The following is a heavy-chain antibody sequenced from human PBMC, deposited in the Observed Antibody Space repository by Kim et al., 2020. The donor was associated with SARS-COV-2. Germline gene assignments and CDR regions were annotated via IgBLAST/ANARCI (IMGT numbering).Heavy chain of an antibody. CDR3: TRDDFWSGYNDY. CDR2: IRSKAYGGTT. CDR1: GFTFGDYA. V-gene: IGHV3-49*04. D-gene: IGHD3-3*01. J-gene: IGHJ4*02. Sequence: GGSLRLSCTASGFTFGDYAMSWVRQAPGKGLEWVGFIRSKAYGGTTEYAASVKGRFTISRDDSKSIAYLQMNSLKTEDTAVYYCTRDDFWSGYNDYWGQGPLVTVSS.